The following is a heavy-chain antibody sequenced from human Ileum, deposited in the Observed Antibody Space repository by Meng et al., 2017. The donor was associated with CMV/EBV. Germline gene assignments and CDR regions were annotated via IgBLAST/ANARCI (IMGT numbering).Heavy chain of an antibody. Sequence: GGSLRLSCVVSGYTFPTYWMTWVRQAPGKGLEWVANIKQDGSESYYVDSVKGRFTISRDNRNASLYLHMNSLRVKDTAVYYCAREMGYNWDLGHPYGMDVWGQGTTVTVSS. J-gene: IGHJ6*02. D-gene: IGHD1-20*01. CDR1: GYTFPTYW. CDR3: AREMGYNWDLGHPYGMDV. CDR2: IKQDGSES. V-gene: IGHV3-7*01.